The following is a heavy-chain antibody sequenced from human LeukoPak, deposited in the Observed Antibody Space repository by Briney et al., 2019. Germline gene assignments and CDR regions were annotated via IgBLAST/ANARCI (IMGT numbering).Heavy chain of an antibody. CDR2: ISYSGSP. V-gene: IGHV4-39*01. J-gene: IGHJ4*02. Sequence: PSETLSLTCTVSSGSISSSSYHWGWIRQPPGKGLEWIGSISYSGSPYYNPSLKSRLTISVDTSKNQFSLKLTSVTAADTAVYYCARHGTGYYLVDYSGQGTLVTVSS. CDR3: ARHGTGYYLVDY. CDR1: SGSISSSSYH. D-gene: IGHD3-9*01.